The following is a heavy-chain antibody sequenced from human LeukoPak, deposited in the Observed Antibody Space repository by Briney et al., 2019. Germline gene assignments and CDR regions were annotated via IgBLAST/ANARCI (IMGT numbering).Heavy chain of an antibody. CDR1: GYTFTGYY. V-gene: IGHV1-2*02. Sequence: GESLKISCKGSGYTFTGYYMHWVRQAPGQGLEWMGWINPNSGGTNYAQKFQGRVTMTRDTSISTAYMELSRLRSDDTAVYYCARDRTAEYYYYYMDVWGKGTTVTVSS. J-gene: IGHJ6*03. CDR2: INPNSGGT. CDR3: ARDRTAEYYYYYMDV.